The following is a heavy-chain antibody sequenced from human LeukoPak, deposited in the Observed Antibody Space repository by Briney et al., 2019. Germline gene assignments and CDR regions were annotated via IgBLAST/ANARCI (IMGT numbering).Heavy chain of an antibody. CDR3: GKDRGER. D-gene: IGHD1-1*01. CDR1: GFTFSSYG. J-gene: IGHJ4*02. Sequence: PAGTLRLSCAASGFTFSSYGMHWVRPAPGKGLEWVAFIRYDGSNKYYADSVKGRFTISRDNSKNMLYLQRNRLRAEDTAVYYCGKDRGERWGQGTLVTVSS. CDR2: IRYDGSNK. V-gene: IGHV3-30*02.